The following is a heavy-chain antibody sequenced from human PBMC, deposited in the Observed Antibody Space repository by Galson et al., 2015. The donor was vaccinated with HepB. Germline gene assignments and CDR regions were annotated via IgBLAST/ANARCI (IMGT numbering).Heavy chain of an antibody. D-gene: IGHD3-9*01. J-gene: IGHJ4*02. CDR1: GFTFTKYY. CDR2: LNPRAYST. CDR3: ATRVDSGFDY. V-gene: IGHV1-46*03. Sequence: SVKVSCKASGFTFTKYYIHWVRQAPGQGLEWMGILNPRAYSTTYAQKFQGRLTMTRDTSPTTVYMELSSLRPEDTAVYYCATRVDSGFDYWGQGTLVTVSS.